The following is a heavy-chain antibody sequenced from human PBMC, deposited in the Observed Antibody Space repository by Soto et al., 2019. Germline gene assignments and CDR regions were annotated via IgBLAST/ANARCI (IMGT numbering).Heavy chain of an antibody. J-gene: IGHJ6*02. V-gene: IGHV1-69*08. CDR1: GDTFSSYA. CDR2: IITVLGTT. CDR3: ARRRYCGYDCYHKHYNGMDV. Sequence: QVQLVQSGAELKKTGSSVKVSCRASGDTFSSYAVNWVRQAPGRGLEWMGRIITVLGTTDYAQNFKGRVTITAEKSTKTVYMELSSLRSEETAVYYCARRRYCGYDCYHKHYNGMDVWGPGTTVTVAS. D-gene: IGHD2-21*01.